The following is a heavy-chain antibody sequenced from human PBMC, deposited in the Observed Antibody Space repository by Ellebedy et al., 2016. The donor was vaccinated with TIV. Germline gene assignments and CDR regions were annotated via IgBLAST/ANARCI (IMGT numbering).Heavy chain of an antibody. J-gene: IGHJ3*02. CDR1: GGSISPYY. CDR3: ARVVWQQPVSYAFDI. D-gene: IGHD6-13*01. V-gene: IGHV4-59*01. Sequence: MPSETLSLTCTVSGGSISPYYWSRIRQPPGKGLEWIGYISYSGSANYNPSLTSRVTISVDTSKNHFSLRLTSVTAADPAVYYCARVVWQQPVSYAFDIWGQGTMVTVSS. CDR2: ISYSGSA.